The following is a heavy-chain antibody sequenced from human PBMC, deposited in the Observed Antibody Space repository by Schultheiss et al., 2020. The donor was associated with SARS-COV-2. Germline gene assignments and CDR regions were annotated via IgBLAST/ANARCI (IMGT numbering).Heavy chain of an antibody. V-gene: IGHV1-69*13. CDR2: IIPIFGTA. D-gene: IGHD3-22*01. CDR1: GGTFSSYA. CDR3: ARDYYDSSGYYPSDY. Sequence: SVKVSCKASGGTFSSYAISWVRQAPGQGLEWMGGIIPIFGTANYAQKFQGRVTITADESTSTAYMELSSLRSEDTAVYYCARDYYDSSGYYPSDYWGQGTLVTVSS. J-gene: IGHJ4*02.